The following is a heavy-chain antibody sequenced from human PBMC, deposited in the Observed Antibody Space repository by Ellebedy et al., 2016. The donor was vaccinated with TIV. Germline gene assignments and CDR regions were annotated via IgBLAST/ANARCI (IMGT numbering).Heavy chain of an antibody. Sequence: GESLKISCVASGFTFSTYSMNWVRQAPGKGLEWVSYISSDSSTINYADSLKGRFTISRENSKKTLYLQMNSLRVEDTAVYYCAREQLGGTAGWFDLWGQGTLVTVSS. CDR1: GFTFSTYS. J-gene: IGHJ5*02. D-gene: IGHD1-1*01. V-gene: IGHV3-48*01. CDR3: AREQLGGTAGWFDL. CDR2: ISSDSSTI.